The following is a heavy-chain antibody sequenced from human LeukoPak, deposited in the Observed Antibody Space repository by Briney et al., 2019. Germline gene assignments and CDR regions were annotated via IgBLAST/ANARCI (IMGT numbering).Heavy chain of an antibody. CDR2: INPNSGGT. J-gene: IGHJ4*02. CDR1: RYTFTDYY. D-gene: IGHD5-24*01. CDR3: ATIGYNHYFDY. V-gene: IGHV1-2*02. Sequence: ASVKVSCKASRYTFTDYYLHWVRQAPGQGLEWMGWINPNSGGTNYAQTFQGRVTMTRDTSITTAYLELSRLRSDDTAVYYCATIGYNHYFDYWGPGTLVTVSS.